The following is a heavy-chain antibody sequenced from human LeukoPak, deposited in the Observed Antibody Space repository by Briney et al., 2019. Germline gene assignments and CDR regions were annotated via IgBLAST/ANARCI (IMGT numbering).Heavy chain of an antibody. CDR3: ARDDIVVVPAAPGNAFDI. CDR2: ISAYNGNT. D-gene: IGHD2-2*01. CDR1: GYTFTSYG. J-gene: IGHJ3*02. V-gene: IGHV1-18*01. Sequence: ASVKVSCKASGYTFTSYGISWVRQAPGQGLEWMGWISAYNGNTNYAQKLQGRVTMTTDTSTSTAYMELRSLRSDDTAVYYCARDDIVVVPAAPGNAFDIWGQGTMVTVSS.